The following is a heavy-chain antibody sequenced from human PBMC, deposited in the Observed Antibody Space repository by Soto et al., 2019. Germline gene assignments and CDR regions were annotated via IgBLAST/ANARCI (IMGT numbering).Heavy chain of an antibody. Sequence: GGSLRLSCAASGFTFSSYAMSSVRPAPGKGLEWVSAISGSGGSTYYADSVKGRFTISRDNSKNTLYLQMNSMRAEDTAIYYCAKWKGRSGNYYYDGMDVWGQGTTVTVSS. CDR3: AKWKGRSGNYYYDGMDV. CDR2: ISGSGGST. V-gene: IGHV3-23*01. D-gene: IGHD1-1*01. CDR1: GFTFSSYA. J-gene: IGHJ6*02.